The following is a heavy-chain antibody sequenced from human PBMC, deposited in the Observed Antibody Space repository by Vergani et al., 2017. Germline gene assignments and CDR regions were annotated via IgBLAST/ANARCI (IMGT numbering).Heavy chain of an antibody. Sequence: EVQLVESGGGLVKPGGSLRLSCAASGFTFSNAWMSWVRQAPGKGRDWVGRIKIKTDGGTTDYAAPVKGRFTISRDDPKNTLDLQMNSLKTEDTAVYYCTTESGVVVVAVDYWGQGTLVTVSS. J-gene: IGHJ4*02. CDR3: TTESGVVVVAVDY. CDR1: GFTFSNAW. V-gene: IGHV3-15*01. CDR2: IKIKTDGGTT. D-gene: IGHD2-15*01.